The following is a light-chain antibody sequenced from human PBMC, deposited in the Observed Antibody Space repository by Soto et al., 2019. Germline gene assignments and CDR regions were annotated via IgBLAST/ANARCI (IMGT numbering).Light chain of an antibody. V-gene: IGLV1-44*01. CDR3: AAWDDSLSGYV. CDR2: NNN. Sequence: QSVLTQPPSASETPGRRVSISCSGSGSNIGSNTVHWYQQLPGTAPKPLRYNNNQRHSRVPDRFSGSKSGTSSSLAISVLQSEDEADDYCAAWDDSLSGYVCGTGTKVTVL. CDR1: GSNIGSNT. J-gene: IGLJ1*01.